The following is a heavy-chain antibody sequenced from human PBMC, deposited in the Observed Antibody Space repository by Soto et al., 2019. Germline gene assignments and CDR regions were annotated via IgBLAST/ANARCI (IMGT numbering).Heavy chain of an antibody. J-gene: IGHJ4*02. CDR3: ARGPSEYIWGSYLRYCDS. V-gene: IGHV3-23*01. CDR1: GFTFSSFA. D-gene: IGHD3-16*02. CDR2: ISGSSGHT. Sequence: EVQLLESGGGLVQPGGSLRLSCAASGFTFSSFAMNWVRQAPGKGLEWVSAISGSSGHTYYADSVKGRFIISRDNSKNTLYLQMDSLSAGDTAVYYCARGPSEYIWGSYLRYCDSWGQGSLVTVSS.